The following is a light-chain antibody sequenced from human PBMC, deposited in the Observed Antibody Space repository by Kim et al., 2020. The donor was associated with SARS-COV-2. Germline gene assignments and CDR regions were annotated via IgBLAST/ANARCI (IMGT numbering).Light chain of an antibody. CDR2: KAS. CDR1: QSISSW. J-gene: IGKJ4*01. Sequence: DIQMTQSPSTLSASVGDSVTITCRASQSISSWLAWFQQKPGRAPKLLLYKASTLESGVPSRFSGSTSGTEFTLTISSLQPDDFATYYCQQYQSYPLTFGGGTKVEI. CDR3: QQYQSYPLT. V-gene: IGKV1-5*03.